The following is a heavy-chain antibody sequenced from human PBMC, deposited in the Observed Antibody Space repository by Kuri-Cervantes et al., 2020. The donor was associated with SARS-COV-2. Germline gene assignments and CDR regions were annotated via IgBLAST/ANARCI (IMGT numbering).Heavy chain of an antibody. CDR2: ISSSGSTI. CDR1: GFTFSDYY. D-gene: IGHD5-18*01. CDR3: AYGYANHSPPL. Sequence: GESLKISCAASGFTFSDYYMSWIRQAPGKGLEWVSYISSSGSTIYYADSVKGRFTISRDNAKNSLYLQMNSLRAEDTAVYYCAYGYANHSPPLWGQGALVTVSS. V-gene: IGHV3-11*04. J-gene: IGHJ4*02.